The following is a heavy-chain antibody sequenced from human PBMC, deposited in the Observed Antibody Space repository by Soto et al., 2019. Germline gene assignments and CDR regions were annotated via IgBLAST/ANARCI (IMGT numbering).Heavy chain of an antibody. D-gene: IGHD2-15*01. V-gene: IGHV4-34*01. J-gene: IGHJ3*02. Sequence: SETLSLTCAVYGGSFSGYYWSWIRQPPGKGLEWIGEINHSGSTNYNPSLKSRVTISVDTSKNQFSLKLSSVTAADTAVYYCARAIVVVVAATRRAFDIWGQGTMVTVSS. CDR3: ARAIVVVVAATRRAFDI. CDR2: INHSGST. CDR1: GGSFSGYY.